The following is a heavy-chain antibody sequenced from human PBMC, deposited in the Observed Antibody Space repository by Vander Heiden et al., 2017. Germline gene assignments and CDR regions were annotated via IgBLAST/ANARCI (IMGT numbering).Heavy chain of an antibody. V-gene: IGHV4-34*02. CDR3: ATNTSSAYDY. CDR1: GGSLSSYY. CDR2: INHFGNT. D-gene: IGHD5-12*01. Sequence: QVQLQQRGAGLLKPSETLSLTCAVHGGSLSSYYWSWIRQSPGRGLEWIGQINHFGNTNYNPSLKSRVTISIDTSKSQLSLDLSSVTAADTAVYYCATNTSSAYDYWGPGTRVTVSS. J-gene: IGHJ4*02.